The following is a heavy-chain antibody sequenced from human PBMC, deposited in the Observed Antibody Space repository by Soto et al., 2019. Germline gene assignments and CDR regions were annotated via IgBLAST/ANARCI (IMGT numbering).Heavy chain of an antibody. V-gene: IGHV5-51*01. CDR2: IYPGDSDT. CDR1: GYSFTSYW. Sequence: GASLQISCKGSGYSFTSYWIGWVRQMPGKGLEWMGIIYPGDSDTRYSPSFQGQVTISADKSISTAYLQWSSLKASDTAMYYCARHGVGGFLSRAKKSSSGMDVWAQGSKVTISS. CDR3: ARHGVGGFLSRAKKSSSGMDV. D-gene: IGHD3-3*01. J-gene: IGHJ6*02.